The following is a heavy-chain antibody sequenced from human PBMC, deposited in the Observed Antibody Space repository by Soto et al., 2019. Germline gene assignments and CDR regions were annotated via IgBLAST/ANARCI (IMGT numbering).Heavy chain of an antibody. Sequence: QVQLVQSGAEVKKPGASVKVSCKTSGYTFIGDYLNWVRQAPGQGLEWMGWVNPHTGGTHYAQKFDGRVTMTRDTSTYTAYMELSGLKFDDTATYFCARVMAYEQQLVPFDYWGQGTLVTVSS. V-gene: IGHV1-2*02. CDR2: VNPHTGGT. CDR1: GYTFIGDY. CDR3: ARVMAYEQQLVPFDY. J-gene: IGHJ4*02. D-gene: IGHD6-13*01.